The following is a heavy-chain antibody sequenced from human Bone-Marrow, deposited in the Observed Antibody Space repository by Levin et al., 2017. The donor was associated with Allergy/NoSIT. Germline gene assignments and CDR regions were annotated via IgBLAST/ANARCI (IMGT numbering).Heavy chain of an antibody. CDR2: IIPSHDVA. CDR3: ARGGLNFDSSGYFDRYFGP. CDR1: GITFSIDT. D-gene: IGHD3-22*01. Sequence: ASVKVSCKASGITFSIDTISWVRQAPGQGLEWMGRIIPSHDVANYAQKFQGKVTITWETSTSTAYMELTSLRSDDTAVFYCARGGLNFDSSGYFDRYFGPWGQGTLVTVSS. V-gene: IGHV1-69*02. J-gene: IGHJ5*02.